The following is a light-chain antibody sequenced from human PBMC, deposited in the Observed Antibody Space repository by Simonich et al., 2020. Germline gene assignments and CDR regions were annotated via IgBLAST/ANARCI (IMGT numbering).Light chain of an antibody. Sequence: QSALTQPPSASGSPGQSVTISCTGTSSDAGGYNYVSLYQQHPGKAPNLMIYEVSKRPSGVPDRFSGSKSGNTASLTVSGLQAEDEADYYCSSYAGSNNFVVFGGGTKLTVL. CDR2: EVS. V-gene: IGLV2-8*01. J-gene: IGLJ3*02. CDR3: SSYAGSNNFVV. CDR1: SSDAGGYNY.